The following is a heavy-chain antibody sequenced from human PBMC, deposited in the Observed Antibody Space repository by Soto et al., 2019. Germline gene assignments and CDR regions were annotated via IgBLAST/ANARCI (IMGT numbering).Heavy chain of an antibody. V-gene: IGHV3-23*01. CDR2: ISGSGGRT. CDR1: GFTFSSYA. Sequence: EVQLLESGGGLVQPGGSLRLSCAASGFTFSSYAMSWVRQAPGKGLEWVSAISGSGGRTYYADSVKGRFTITRDNSKNTLYLQMNSLRAEDTAVYYCAKEGVVYGDYDGSNYWGQGTLVTVSS. D-gene: IGHD4-17*01. J-gene: IGHJ4*02. CDR3: AKEGVVYGDYDGSNY.